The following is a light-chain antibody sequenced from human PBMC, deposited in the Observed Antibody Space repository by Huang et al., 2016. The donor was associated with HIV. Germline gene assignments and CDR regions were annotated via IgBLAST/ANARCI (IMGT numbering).Light chain of an antibody. CDR1: QGIGNS. CDR2: AAS. V-gene: IGKV1-27*01. CDR3: QKYNTAPWT. J-gene: IGKJ1*01. Sequence: DIRMTQSPSSLSAFVGDRITITCRASQGIGNSLAWYQQKPGKVPKLLMFAASTLQSGVPSRFSGSGSATDFALTISSLQPEDAATYYCQKYNTAPWTFGQGTKVEIK.